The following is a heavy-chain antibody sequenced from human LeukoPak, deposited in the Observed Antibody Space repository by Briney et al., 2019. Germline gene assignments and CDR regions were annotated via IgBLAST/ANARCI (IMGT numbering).Heavy chain of an antibody. V-gene: IGHV3-21*01. CDR3: ARAGGYCSSTSCYTFSYYYYYYMDV. Sequence: MPGGSLRLSCAASGFTFSSYSMNWVRQAPGKGLEWVSSISSSSSYIYYADSVKGRFTISRDNAKSSLYLQMNSLRAEDTAVYYCARAGGYCSSTSCYTFSYYYYYYMDVWGKGTTVTVSS. J-gene: IGHJ6*03. D-gene: IGHD2-2*02. CDR1: GFTFSSYS. CDR2: ISSSSSYI.